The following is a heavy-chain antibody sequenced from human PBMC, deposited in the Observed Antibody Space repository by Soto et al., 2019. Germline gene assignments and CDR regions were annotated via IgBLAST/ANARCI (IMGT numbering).Heavy chain of an antibody. Sequence: SETLSLTCAVSGGSISSSNWWSWVRQPPGKGLEWIGEIYHSGSTYYNPSLKSRVTISVDTSKNQFSLKLSSVTAADTAVYYCARAVITMVRGVTYYYYYGMDVWGQGTTVTVSS. V-gene: IGHV4-4*02. CDR2: IYHSGST. CDR1: GGSISSSNW. CDR3: ARAVITMVRGVTYYYYYGMDV. J-gene: IGHJ6*02. D-gene: IGHD3-10*01.